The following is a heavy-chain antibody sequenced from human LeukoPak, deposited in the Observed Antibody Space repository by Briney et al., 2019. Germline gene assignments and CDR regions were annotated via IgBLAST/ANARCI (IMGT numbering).Heavy chain of an antibody. CDR3: AKDARPSSSYFDY. CDR1: GFTFSSYG. Sequence: GGSLRLSCAASGFTFSSYGMHWVRQAPGKGLEWVAVISYDGSNKYYADSVKGRFTISRDNSKNTLYLQMNSLRAEDTAVYYCAKDARPSSSYFDYWGQGTLVTVSS. J-gene: IGHJ4*02. D-gene: IGHD6-13*01. V-gene: IGHV3-30*18. CDR2: ISYDGSNK.